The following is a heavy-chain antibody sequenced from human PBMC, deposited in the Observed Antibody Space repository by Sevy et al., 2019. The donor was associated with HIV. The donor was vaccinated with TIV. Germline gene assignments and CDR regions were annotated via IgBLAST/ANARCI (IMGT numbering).Heavy chain of an antibody. CDR1: GYTFTSYA. CDR3: ARGNGYYYDSSGYYSRFDY. D-gene: IGHD3-22*01. J-gene: IGHJ4*02. CDR2: INTNTGNP. V-gene: IGHV7-4-1*02. Sequence: ASVKVSCKASGYTFTSYAMNWVRQAPGQGLEWMGWINTNTGNPTYVQGFTGRFVFSLDTSVSTAYVQISSLKAEDTAVYYCARGNGYYYDSSGYYSRFDYWGQGTLVTVSS.